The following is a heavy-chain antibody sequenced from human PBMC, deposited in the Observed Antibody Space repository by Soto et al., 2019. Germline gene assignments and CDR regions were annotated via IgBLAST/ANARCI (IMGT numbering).Heavy chain of an antibody. D-gene: IGHD6-13*01. CDR1: GFTFSSYS. V-gene: IGHV3-21*01. Sequence: GGSLRLSCAASGFTFSSYSMNWVRQAPGKGLEWVSSISSSSSYIYYADSVKGRFTISRDNAKNSLYLQMNSLRAEDTAVYYCARENSWDAFDIWGQGAMVTVSS. CDR2: ISSSSSYI. CDR3: ARENSWDAFDI. J-gene: IGHJ3*02.